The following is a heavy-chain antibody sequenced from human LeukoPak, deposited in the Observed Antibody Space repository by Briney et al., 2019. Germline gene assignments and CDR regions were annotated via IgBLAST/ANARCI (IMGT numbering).Heavy chain of an antibody. CDR1: GFTFNTYS. J-gene: IGHJ4*01. CDR2: INGDSVYI. D-gene: IGHD6-19*01. V-gene: IGHV3-21*01. Sequence: GRSLRLSCAASGFTFNTYSMNWVRQAPGKGLEWVSSINGDSVYIYYADSVKGRFTISRDNAKKSLYLQMSSLRAEDTAVYYCARVLPGAVAGTDYWGHGTLVTVSS. CDR3: ARVLPGAVAGTDY.